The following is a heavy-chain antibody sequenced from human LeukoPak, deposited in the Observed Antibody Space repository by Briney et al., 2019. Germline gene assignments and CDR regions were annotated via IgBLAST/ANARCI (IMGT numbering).Heavy chain of an antibody. CDR3: AELGITMIGGV. D-gene: IGHD3-10*02. V-gene: IGHV3-48*03. CDR2: VSRSSSTI. Sequence: GGSLRLSCAASGFTFTNYEMSWVRLAPGKGLEWISCVSRSSSTIYYADSVKGRFTISRDNAKNSLYLQMNSLRAEDTAVYYCAELGITMIGGVWGKGTTVTISS. CDR1: GFTFTNYE. J-gene: IGHJ6*04.